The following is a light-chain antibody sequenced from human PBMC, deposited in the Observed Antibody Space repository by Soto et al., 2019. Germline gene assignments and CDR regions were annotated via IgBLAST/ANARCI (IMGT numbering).Light chain of an antibody. CDR3: SLSYSGAVV. J-gene: IGLJ3*02. V-gene: IGLV7-46*01. CDR2: DAT. CDR1: TGAVTSGHY. Sequence: QAVVTQEPSLTVSPGGTVTLTCGSNTGAVTSGHYPYWFQQKPGQAPRTLIYDATNKHSWTPARFAGSLLGGKAALTLSGAQPEDEAEYYCSLSYSGAVVFGGGTKLTVL.